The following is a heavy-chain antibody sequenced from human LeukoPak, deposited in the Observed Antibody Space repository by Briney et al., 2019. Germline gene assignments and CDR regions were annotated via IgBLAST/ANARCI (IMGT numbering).Heavy chain of an antibody. V-gene: IGHV3-23*01. Sequence: GGSLRLSCAASGFSFSSYAMTWARQAPVKGLEWVSAISGDGTRTYYADSVKGRFTISRDNAKNSLYLQMNSLRAEDTAVYYCARAPHYSNYGPYYYGMDVWGQGTTVTVSS. CDR1: GFSFSSYA. D-gene: IGHD4-11*01. CDR3: ARAPHYSNYGPYYYGMDV. J-gene: IGHJ6*02. CDR2: ISGDGTRT.